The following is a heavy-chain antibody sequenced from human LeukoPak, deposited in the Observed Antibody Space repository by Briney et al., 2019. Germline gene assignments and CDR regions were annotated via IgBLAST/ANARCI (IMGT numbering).Heavy chain of an antibody. V-gene: IGHV4-39*02. J-gene: IGHJ4*02. CDR2: IYYSGST. Sequence: SETLSLTCAVSGGSISSNSYYWGWIRQPPGKGLEWIGSIYYSGSTYYNPSLKSRVTISVDTPKNQFSLKLSSVTAADTAVYYCARESGLYGSGSRYWGQGTLVTVSS. D-gene: IGHD3-10*01. CDR3: ARESGLYGSGSRY. CDR1: GGSISSNSYY.